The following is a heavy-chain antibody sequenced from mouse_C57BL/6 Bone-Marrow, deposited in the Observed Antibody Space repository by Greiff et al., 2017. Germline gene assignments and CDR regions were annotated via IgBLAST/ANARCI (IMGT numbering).Heavy chain of an antibody. CDR2: ISYDGSN. V-gene: IGHV3-6*01. D-gene: IGHD2-4*01. Sequence: ESGPGLVKPSQSLSLTCSVTGYSITSGYYWNWIRQFPGNKLEWMGYISYDGSNNYNPSLKNRISITRDTSKNQFFLKLNSVTTEDTATYYCARGGGLRLDYWGQGTTLTVSS. J-gene: IGHJ2*01. CDR1: GYSITSGYY. CDR3: ARGGGLRLDY.